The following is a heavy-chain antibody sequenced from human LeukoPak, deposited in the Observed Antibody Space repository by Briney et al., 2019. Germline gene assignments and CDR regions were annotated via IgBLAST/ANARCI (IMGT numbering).Heavy chain of an antibody. V-gene: IGHV4-59*01. Sequence: PSETLSLTCTVSGGSISSYYWSWIRQPPGKGLEWIGYIYYSGSTNYNPSLKSRVTISVDTSKNQFSLKLSSVTAADTAVYYCARVARSYWGAFDIWGQGTMVTVSS. D-gene: IGHD3-10*01. CDR3: ARVARSYWGAFDI. CDR1: GGSISSYY. CDR2: IYYSGST. J-gene: IGHJ3*02.